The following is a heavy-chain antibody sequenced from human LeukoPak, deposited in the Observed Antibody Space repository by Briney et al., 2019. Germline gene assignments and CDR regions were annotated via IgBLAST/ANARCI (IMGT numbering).Heavy chain of an antibody. J-gene: IGHJ4*02. V-gene: IGHV1-8*01. CDR1: GYTFTSYD. D-gene: IGHD3-22*01. CDR2: MNPNSGNT. Sequence: GASVKVSCKASGYTFTSYDINWVRQATGQGLEWMGWMNPNSGNTGYAQKFQGRVTMTRNTSISTAYMELSSLRSEDTAVYYCARGIYPSQLLNYYDSSGYYSPLGDWGQGTLVTVSS. CDR3: ARGIYPSQLLNYYDSSGYYSPLGD.